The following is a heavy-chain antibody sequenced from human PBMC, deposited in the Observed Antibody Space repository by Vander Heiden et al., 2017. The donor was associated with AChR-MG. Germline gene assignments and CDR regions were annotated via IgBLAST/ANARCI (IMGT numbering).Heavy chain of an antibody. J-gene: IGHJ4*02. CDR2: ISWNSGSL. V-gene: IGHV3-9*01. CDR1: GFTFDDYA. D-gene: IGHD3-16*01. CDR3: AKDIGQMPGGGGNCFDY. Sequence: EVQLVESGGGLVQPGRSLRLSCAASGFTFDDYAMHWVRQGPGKGLEWVSGISWNSGSLGYADSVKGRFTISRDNAKNSLYLQVNSLRAEDTALYYCAKDIGQMPGGGGNCFDYWGQGTLVTVSS.